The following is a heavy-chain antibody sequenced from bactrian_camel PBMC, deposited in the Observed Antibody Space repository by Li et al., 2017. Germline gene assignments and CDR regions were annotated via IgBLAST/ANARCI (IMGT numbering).Heavy chain of an antibody. V-gene: IGHV3S1*01. CDR1: GGPYAGHC. J-gene: IGHJ4*01. D-gene: IGHD4*01. CDR2: IFTGGPAV. Sequence: HVQLVESGGGSVQAGGSLKLSCVSSGGPYAGHCMGWFRQAPGKQREVIATIFTGGPAVYYAESVKGRFTISQDSAKNNLYLQMNNLELEDTAMYYCAACRDCAGFSCDSSGQGTQVTVS.